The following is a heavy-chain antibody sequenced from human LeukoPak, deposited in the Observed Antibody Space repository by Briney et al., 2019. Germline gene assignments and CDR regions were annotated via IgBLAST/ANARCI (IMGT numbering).Heavy chain of an antibody. V-gene: IGHV4-59*08. CDR2: IYYSGST. J-gene: IGHJ4*02. CDR1: GGSISSYY. Sequence: SETLSLTCTVSGGSISSYYWSWLRQPPGKGLEWIGYIYYSGSTNYNPSLKSRVTISVDTSKNQFSLKLSSVTAADTAVYYCARRTVAGFDYWGQGTLVTVSS. D-gene: IGHD6-19*01. CDR3: ARRTVAGFDY.